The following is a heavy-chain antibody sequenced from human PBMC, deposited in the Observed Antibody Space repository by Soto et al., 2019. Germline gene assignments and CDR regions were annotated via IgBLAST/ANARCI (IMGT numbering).Heavy chain of an antibody. CDR3: ATQGRNTCIVVVSDYATDF. Sequence: PSETLSLTCAVSSGAVSVKCHYWAWIRQPPGKGLEWIGAIDDSGRTYYSESLKSRATISVDTARNQFSLKLNSVTAPDTAVYYCATQGRNTCIVVVSDYATDFWGQGTAVTVSS. CDR1: SGAVSVKCHY. CDR2: IDDSGRT. V-gene: IGHV4-39*01. J-gene: IGHJ6*02. D-gene: IGHD1-26*01.